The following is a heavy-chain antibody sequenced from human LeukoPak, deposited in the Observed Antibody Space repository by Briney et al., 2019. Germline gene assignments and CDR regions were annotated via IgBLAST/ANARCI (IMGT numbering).Heavy chain of an antibody. CDR2: IKQDGSEK. D-gene: IGHD3-3*01. Sequence: GGSLRLSCAASGFTFSSYWMSWVRQAPGRGLEWVANIKQDGSEKYYVDSVKGRFTISRDNAKNSLYLQMNSLRAEDTAVYYSARMDYDFWSGYYIDAYWGQGTLVTVSS. V-gene: IGHV3-7*01. J-gene: IGHJ4*02. CDR1: GFTFSSYW. CDR3: ARMDYDFWSGYYIDAY.